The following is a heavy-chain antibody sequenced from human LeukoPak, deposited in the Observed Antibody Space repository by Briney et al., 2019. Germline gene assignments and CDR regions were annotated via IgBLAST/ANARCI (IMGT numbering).Heavy chain of an antibody. V-gene: IGHV4-30-4*01. D-gene: IGHD3-16*01. Sequence: PSETLSLTCTVSGGSISSGDYYWSWIRQPPGKGLEWIGYIYYSGSTYYNPSLKSRVTISIDTSKNQFSLKLSSVTAADTAVYYCARADDYVWGSLSAWGQGTLVTVSS. CDR3: ARADDYVWGSLSA. CDR2: IYYSGST. J-gene: IGHJ5*02. CDR1: GGSISSGDYY.